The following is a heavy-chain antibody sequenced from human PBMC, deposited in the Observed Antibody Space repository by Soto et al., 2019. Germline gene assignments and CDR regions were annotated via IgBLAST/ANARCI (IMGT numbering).Heavy chain of an antibody. CDR1: GGSISSSSYY. D-gene: IGHD2-8*01. CDR2: IYTSGST. V-gene: IGHV4-61*02. Sequence: SETLSLTCTVSGGSISSSSYYWSWIRQPAGKGLEWIGRIYTSGSTNYNPSLKSRVTMSVDTSKNQFSLKLSSVTAADTAVYYCARDVFTCTNGVCYTRFDYWGQGTLVTVSS. CDR3: ARDVFTCTNGVCYTRFDY. J-gene: IGHJ4*02.